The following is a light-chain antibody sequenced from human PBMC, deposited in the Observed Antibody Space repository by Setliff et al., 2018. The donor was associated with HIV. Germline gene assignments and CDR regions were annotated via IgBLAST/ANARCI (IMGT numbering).Light chain of an antibody. CDR3: SSYAVTNTLP. Sequence: QSVLTQPASVSGSPGQSITISCTGTSSYVGGYSYVSWYQQHPGKDPKLIIYEVRNRPSGVSNRFSGSKSGNSASLTISGLQAEDEADYYCSSYAVTNTLPFGTGTKVTVL. V-gene: IGLV2-14*01. J-gene: IGLJ1*01. CDR1: SSYVGGYSY. CDR2: EVR.